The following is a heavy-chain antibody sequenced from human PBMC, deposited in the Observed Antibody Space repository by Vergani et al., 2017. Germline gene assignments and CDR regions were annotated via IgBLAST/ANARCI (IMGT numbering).Heavy chain of an antibody. J-gene: IGHJ5*02. CDR2: IYWNDDK. V-gene: IGHV2-5*01. CDR3: AHTGLDIPGRRTSRFRINCFDP. D-gene: IGHD6-6*01. Sequence: QITLKESGPTLVTPTQTLTLTCTVSGFSLSTSGVSVAWIRQPPGKALEWLALIYWNDDKRYSPSLKSRLTITKDTSKNQVVLTMTNMDPADTATYFCAHTGLDIPGRRTSRFRINCFDPWGQGTLVTVSS. CDR1: GFSLSTSGVS.